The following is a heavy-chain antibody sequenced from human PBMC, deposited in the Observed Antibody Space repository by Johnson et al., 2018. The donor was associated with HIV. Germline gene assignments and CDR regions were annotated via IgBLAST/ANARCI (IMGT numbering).Heavy chain of an antibody. V-gene: IGHV3-30*02. CDR1: GFTFSSYA. J-gene: IGHJ3*02. CDR3: ARDAKVGYGDAFDI. D-gene: IGHD5-12*01. CDR2: IRYDGSNK. Sequence: QMQLVESGGGLVQPGGSLRLSCAASGFTFSSYAMHWVRQAPGKGLEWVAFIRYDGSNKYYADSVKGRFTISRDNSKNTLYLQMNSLRAEDTAVFYCARDAKVGYGDAFDIWGHGTMVTVSS.